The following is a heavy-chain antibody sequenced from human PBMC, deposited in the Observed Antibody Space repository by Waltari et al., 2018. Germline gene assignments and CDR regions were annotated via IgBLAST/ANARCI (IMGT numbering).Heavy chain of an antibody. J-gene: IGHJ4*02. CDR2: IRGDGRDK. D-gene: IGHD2-21*02. V-gene: IGHV3-7*01. CDR3: PTILSGDTPWFDY. Sequence: EVRVVEYGGGLVQPGGSLRLSCTSSGSGFCSHWMGWGRQAPGKGLEWVANIRGDGRDKFYADSVNGRFTISRDNAKNSLYLQMDSLRSDDSAVYYCPTILSGDTPWFDYWGQGIMVTVSS. CDR1: GSGFCSHW.